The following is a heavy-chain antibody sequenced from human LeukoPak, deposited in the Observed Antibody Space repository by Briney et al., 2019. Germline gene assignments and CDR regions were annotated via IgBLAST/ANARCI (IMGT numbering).Heavy chain of an antibody. Sequence: ASVKVSCKASGYTFTGYYMHWVRQAPRQGLEWMGWINTNTGNPTYAQGFTGRFVFSLDTSVSTAYLQISSLKAEDTAVYYCARDIGALRIQVPPDAFDIWGQGTMVTVSS. CDR1: GYTFTGYY. J-gene: IGHJ3*02. V-gene: IGHV7-4-1*02. D-gene: IGHD5-18*01. CDR2: INTNTGNP. CDR3: ARDIGALRIQVPPDAFDI.